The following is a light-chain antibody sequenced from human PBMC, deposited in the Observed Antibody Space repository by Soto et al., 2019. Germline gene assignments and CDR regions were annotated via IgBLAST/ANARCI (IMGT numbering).Light chain of an antibody. CDR3: QQCKR. CDR1: QSIRSNY. V-gene: IGKV3-20*01. CDR2: GAF. J-gene: IGKJ1*01. Sequence: FTLAPGTVVLSQMASATLSCRASQSIRSNYLAWYQQKPGQAPRFLIYGAFSRATGIPDRFSGSGSGTDFTLTISRLEPEDFAVYACQQCKRFGQGTKLEIK.